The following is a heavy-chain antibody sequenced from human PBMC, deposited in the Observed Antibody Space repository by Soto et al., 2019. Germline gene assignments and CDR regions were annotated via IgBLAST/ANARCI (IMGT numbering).Heavy chain of an antibody. J-gene: IGHJ4*02. CDR3: ARSAPPIDY. V-gene: IGHV1-18*01. CDR1: GYTFTSYG. CDR2: INADNGNT. Sequence: ASVKVSCKASGYTFTSYGISWVRQAPGQGLEWMGWINADNGNTNYAQKLQGRVTITTDTSTSTAYMELSSLRSEDTAVYYCARSAPPIDYWGQGTLVTVSS.